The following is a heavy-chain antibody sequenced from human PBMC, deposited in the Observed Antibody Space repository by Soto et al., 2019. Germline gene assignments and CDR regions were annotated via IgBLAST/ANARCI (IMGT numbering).Heavy chain of an antibody. CDR1: GGTFSSYA. D-gene: IGHD6-19*01. CDR3: ARVDIAVATTKYYFDY. V-gene: IGHV1-69*13. Sequence: SVKVSCKASGGTFSSYAISWVRQAPGQGLEWMGGIIPIFGTANYAQKFQGRVTITADESTSTAYMELSSLRSEDTAVYYCARVDIAVATTKYYFDYGGRGPLVTVPS. CDR2: IIPIFGTA. J-gene: IGHJ4*02.